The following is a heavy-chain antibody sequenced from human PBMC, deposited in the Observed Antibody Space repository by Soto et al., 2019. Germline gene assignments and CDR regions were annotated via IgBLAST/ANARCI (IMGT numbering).Heavy chain of an antibody. J-gene: IGHJ4*02. CDR2: ISHDGINK. CDR1: GFTFSSYA. V-gene: IGHV3-30-3*01. CDR3: GRCTSTSCHLGSDY. D-gene: IGHD2-2*01. Sequence: GGSLRLSCAASGFTFSSYAMNWVRQAPGKGLEWVALISHDGINKYYADSVRGRFTISRDSSTNTLYLQMNSLRAADTAVYYCGRCTSTSCHLGSDYWGQGTPVPVSS.